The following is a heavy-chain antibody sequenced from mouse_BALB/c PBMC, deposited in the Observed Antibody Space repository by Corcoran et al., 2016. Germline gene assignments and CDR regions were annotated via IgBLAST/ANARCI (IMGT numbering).Heavy chain of an antibody. CDR3: ARLYPGIAMDY. J-gene: IGHJ4*01. V-gene: IGHV1S136*01. CDR1: GYTFTSYV. Sequence: EVQLQQSGPELVKPGASVKMSCKASGYTFTSYVMHWVKQKPGQGLEWIGYINPYNDGTKYNEKFKGKATLTSDKSSSTGYMELSSLTSEDSAVYYCARLYPGIAMDYWGQGTSVTVSS. CDR2: INPYNDGT.